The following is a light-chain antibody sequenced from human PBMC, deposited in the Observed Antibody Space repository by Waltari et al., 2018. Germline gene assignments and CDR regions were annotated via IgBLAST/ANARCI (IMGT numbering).Light chain of an antibody. CDR2: AAS. CDR3: QNHERLPAT. V-gene: IGKV3-20*01. J-gene: IGKJ1*01. CDR1: QNIGRY. Sequence: ELVLTQSPGTLSLSPGESATLPCRASQNIGRYLVWYQQKPGQPPRLLIYAASTRATGIPDRFIGSGSGTDFSLTIARLEPEDFAVYFCQNHERLPATFGQGTKVEI.